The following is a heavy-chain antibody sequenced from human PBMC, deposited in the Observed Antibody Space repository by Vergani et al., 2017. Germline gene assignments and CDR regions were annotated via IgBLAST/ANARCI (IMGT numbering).Heavy chain of an antibody. J-gene: IGHJ6*02. D-gene: IGHD3-10*01. CDR3: AREGLLGFGREIPTYYDYGRDV. CDR1: GYTFTSYG. CDR2: ISAYNGNT. V-gene: IGHV1-18*01. Sequence: QVQLVQSGAEVKKPGASVKVSCKASGYTFTSYGISWVRQAPGQGLEWMGWISAYNGNTNYAQKLQGRVTMTTDTSTSTAYMELRSLRSDDTAVYYCAREGLLGFGREIPTYYDYGRDVWGQGTTVTVSS.